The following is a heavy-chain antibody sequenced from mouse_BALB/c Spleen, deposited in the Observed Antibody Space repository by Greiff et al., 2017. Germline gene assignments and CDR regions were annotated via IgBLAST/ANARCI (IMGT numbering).Heavy chain of an antibody. V-gene: IGHV5-6-4*01. D-gene: IGHD1-2*01. CDR3: TRDDYGPAY. CDR2: ISSGGSYT. J-gene: IGHJ3*01. CDR1: GFTFSSYT. Sequence: EVQLVESGGGLVKPGGSLKLSCAASGFTFSSYTMSWVRQTPEKRLEWVATISSGGSYTYYPDSVKGRFTISRDNAKNTLYLQMSSLKSEDTAMYYCTRDDYGPAYWGQGTLVTVSA.